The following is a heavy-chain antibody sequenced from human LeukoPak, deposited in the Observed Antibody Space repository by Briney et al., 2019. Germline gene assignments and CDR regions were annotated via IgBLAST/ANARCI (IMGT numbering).Heavy chain of an antibody. V-gene: IGHV4-30-2*01. CDR3: ARDRRQGGIVGAT. Sequence: SETLSLTCAVSGGSISSGGYSWSWIRQPPGKGLEWIGYIYHSGSTYYNPSLKSRVTISVDRSKNQFSLKLSSVTAADTAVYYCARDRRQGGIVGATWGQGTLVTVSS. CDR2: IYHSGST. CDR1: GGSISSGGYS. J-gene: IGHJ4*02. D-gene: IGHD1-26*01.